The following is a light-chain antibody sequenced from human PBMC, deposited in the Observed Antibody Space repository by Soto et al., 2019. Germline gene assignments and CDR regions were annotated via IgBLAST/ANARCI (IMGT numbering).Light chain of an antibody. Sequence: QSVLTQPPSESGTPGQRVTISCSGSSSNIGSNYVYWYQQLPGTAPKHLIYRNNQRPSGVPDRFSGSKSGTSASLAISGLRSEDEADYYCAAWDDSLSGKVFGGGPQLTVL. CDR3: AAWDDSLSGKV. CDR1: SSNIGSNY. V-gene: IGLV1-47*01. CDR2: RNN. J-gene: IGLJ3*02.